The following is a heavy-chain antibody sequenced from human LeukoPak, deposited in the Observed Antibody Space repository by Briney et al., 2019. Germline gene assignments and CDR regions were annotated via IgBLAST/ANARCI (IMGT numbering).Heavy chain of an antibody. J-gene: IGHJ4*02. CDR2: ISDSGSYI. CDR1: GSALDSHT. D-gene: IGHD6-19*01. V-gene: IGHV3-21*01. CDR3: VREATSGWFYFDY. Sequence: PGGSLRLSCTASGSALDSHTMNWVRQAPGEGLEWLSSISDSGSYIYYANSVKGRFTISRDSAKNSLYLHMNSLRAEDTAVYYCVREATSGWFYFDYWGQGTLVTVSS.